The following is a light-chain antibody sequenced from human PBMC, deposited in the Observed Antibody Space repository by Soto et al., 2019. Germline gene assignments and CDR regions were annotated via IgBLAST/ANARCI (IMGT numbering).Light chain of an antibody. CDR3: QQFYNTPLT. CDR2: WAS. Sequence: DVVMTQSPDSLAVSLGERXXXXXXXXXXXXXSSNNKNYLXXXXXXXXXPPKLLIYWASTRESGVPDRFSGSGSGTDFTLTISSLQAEDVAVYYCQQFYNTPLTFGQGTKVDIK. J-gene: IGKJ1*01. V-gene: IGKV4-1*01. CDR1: XXXXXSSNNKNY.